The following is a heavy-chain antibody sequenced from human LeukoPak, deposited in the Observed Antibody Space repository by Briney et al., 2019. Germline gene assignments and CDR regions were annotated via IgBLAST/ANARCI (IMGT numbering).Heavy chain of an antibody. Sequence: PGGSLRLSCAASGFTFSSYGMHWVRQAPGKGLEWVAVISYGGSNKYYADSVKGRFTISRDNSKNTLYLQMNSLRAEDTAVYYCAKTGRAVTTFDYWGQGTLVTVSS. CDR1: GFTFSSYG. J-gene: IGHJ4*02. D-gene: IGHD4-17*01. CDR2: ISYGGSNK. V-gene: IGHV3-30*18. CDR3: AKTGRAVTTFDY.